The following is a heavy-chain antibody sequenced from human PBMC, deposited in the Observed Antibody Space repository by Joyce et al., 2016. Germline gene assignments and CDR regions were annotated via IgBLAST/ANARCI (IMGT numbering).Heavy chain of an antibody. D-gene: IGHD3-22*01. CDR2: LHEPTTT. Sequence: QVQLQESGPGLVKPSETLSLTCTVSGDSINNGDYYWAWLRQPPGKGLEWIGSLHEPTTTYYNPSLKSRMFMSVDTSKNQFSLKVDSVTAADTAVYYCARDFSMIIDVFELWGLGTLVTVSS. CDR1: GDSINNGDYY. J-gene: IGHJ3*01. CDR3: ARDFSMIIDVFEL. V-gene: IGHV4-39*07.